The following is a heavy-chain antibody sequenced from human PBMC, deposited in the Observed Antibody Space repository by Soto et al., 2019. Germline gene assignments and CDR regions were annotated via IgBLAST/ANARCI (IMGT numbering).Heavy chain of an antibody. J-gene: IGHJ4*02. D-gene: IGHD1-1*01. CDR2: IYRTGST. CDR1: GGSFTSNNW. V-gene: IGHV4-4*02. Sequence: SETLSLICAVSGGSFTSNNWWTWVRQPPGQGLEWIGEIYRTGSTNYNPSLKSRVTISLDKSENQFSLKVTSLTAADTAVYYCASGDTGTSVDYWGQGTLVTVSS. CDR3: ASGDTGTSVDY.